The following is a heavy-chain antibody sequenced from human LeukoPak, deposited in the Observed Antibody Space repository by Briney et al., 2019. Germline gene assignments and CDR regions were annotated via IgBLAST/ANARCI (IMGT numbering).Heavy chain of an antibody. J-gene: IGHJ4*02. D-gene: IGHD3-3*01. Sequence: GGSLRLSCAASGFTFSSYSMNWVRQAPGKGLEWVSSISSSSYIYYADSVKGRFTISRDNAENSLYLQMNSLRAEDTAVYYCARGSITLEFGYWGQGTLVTVSS. CDR2: ISSSSYI. V-gene: IGHV3-21*01. CDR3: ARGSITLEFGY. CDR1: GFTFSSYS.